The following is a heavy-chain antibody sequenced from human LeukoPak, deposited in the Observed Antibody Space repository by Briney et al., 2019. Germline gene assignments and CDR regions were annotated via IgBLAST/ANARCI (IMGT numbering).Heavy chain of an antibody. CDR3: AKEEDYGSGSYPDFDY. V-gene: IGHV3-30*02. CDR2: IRYDGSNK. CDR1: GFTFSSYG. D-gene: IGHD3-10*01. Sequence: PGGSLRLSCAASGFTFSSYGMHWVRQAPGKGLEWVAFIRYDGSNKYYADSVKGRFTISRDNSKNTLHLQMNSLRAEDTAVYYCAKEEDYGSGSYPDFDYWGQGTLVTVSS. J-gene: IGHJ4*02.